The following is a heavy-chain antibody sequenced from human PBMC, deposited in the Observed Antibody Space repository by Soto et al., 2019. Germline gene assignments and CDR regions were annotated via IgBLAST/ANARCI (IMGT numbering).Heavy chain of an antibody. J-gene: IGHJ5*02. CDR1: GGSFSGYY. V-gene: IGHV4-34*01. CDR3: ARELRYCSGGSCSNWFDP. CDR2: INRSGST. D-gene: IGHD2-15*01. Sequence: SETLSLTCAVYGGSFSGYYWSWIRQPPGKGLEWIGEINRSGSTNYNPSLKSRVTISVDTSKNQFSLKLTSVTAADTAVYYCARELRYCSGGSCSNWFDPWGQGTLVTVSS.